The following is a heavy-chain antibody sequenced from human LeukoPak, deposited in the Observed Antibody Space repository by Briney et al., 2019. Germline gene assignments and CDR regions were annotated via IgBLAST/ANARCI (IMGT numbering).Heavy chain of an antibody. CDR1: GFTFSSYA. J-gene: IGHJ3*02. CDR2: IKQDGSEK. Sequence: PGGSLRLSCAASGFTFSSYAMSWVRQAPGKGLEWVANIKQDGSEKYYVDSVKGRFTISRDNAKNSLYLQMNSLRAEDTAVYYCARVSPRWLQLRWAFDIWGQGTMVTVSS. D-gene: IGHD5-24*01. CDR3: ARVSPRWLQLRWAFDI. V-gene: IGHV3-7*01.